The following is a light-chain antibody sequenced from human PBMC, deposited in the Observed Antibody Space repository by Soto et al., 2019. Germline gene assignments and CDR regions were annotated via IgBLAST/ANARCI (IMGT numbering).Light chain of an antibody. V-gene: IGKV4-1*01. CDR3: HQYFRSPLT. J-gene: IGKJ4*01. CDR1: QSVLYSSNNKNY. CDR2: WAS. Sequence: DIVMTQSPESLAVSLGERATINCKSSQSVLYSSNNKNYLAWYQQKPGQPPKLLIYWASTRESGVPDRFSGSGSGTDFTLTVSGLQAEDVAIYYCHQYFRSPLTFGGGTKVDIK.